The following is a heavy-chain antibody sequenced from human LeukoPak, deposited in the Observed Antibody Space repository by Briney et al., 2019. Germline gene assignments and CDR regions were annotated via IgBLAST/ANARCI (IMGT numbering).Heavy chain of an antibody. Sequence: ASVKVSCKASGYTFTDYHMHWVRQAPGQGLEWMGWINPNSGGTNYAQKFQGRVTMTRDTSISTAYMELSRLRSDDTAVYYCARDFESSSQHFKHDYWGQGTLVTVSS. CDR1: GYTFTDYH. J-gene: IGHJ4*02. CDR2: INPNSGGT. V-gene: IGHV1-2*02. D-gene: IGHD6-13*01. CDR3: ARDFESSSQHFKHDY.